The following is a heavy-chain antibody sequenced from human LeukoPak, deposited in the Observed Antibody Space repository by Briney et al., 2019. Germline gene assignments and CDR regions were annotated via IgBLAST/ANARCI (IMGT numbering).Heavy chain of an antibody. CDR1: GYTFTSYW. CDR2: IYPGDSDT. Sequence: GESLKISFKGSGYTFTSYWIGWVRQMPGKGLEWMGIIYPGDSDTRYSPSFQGQVTASADKSISTAYLQWSSLKASDTAMYYCARRGAERKCSGGSCFYDYWGQGTLVTVSS. CDR3: ARRGAERKCSGGSCFYDY. J-gene: IGHJ4*02. V-gene: IGHV5-51*01. D-gene: IGHD2-15*01.